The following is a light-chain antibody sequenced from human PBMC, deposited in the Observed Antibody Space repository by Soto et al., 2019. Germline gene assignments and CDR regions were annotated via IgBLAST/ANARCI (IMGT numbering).Light chain of an antibody. Sequence: EIVLTQSPGTLSLSPGERATLSCRASQSVSSSYLAWYQQKPGQAPRLLIYGASSRATGIPDRFSGSGSGTDFTLTISRLEPEDFAVYYCQHYGTSPHTFGQGPKLEI. V-gene: IGKV3-20*01. J-gene: IGKJ2*01. CDR2: GAS. CDR1: QSVSSSY. CDR3: QHYGTSPHT.